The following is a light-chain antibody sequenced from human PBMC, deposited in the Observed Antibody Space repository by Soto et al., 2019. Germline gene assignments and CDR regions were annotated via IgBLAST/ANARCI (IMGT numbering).Light chain of an antibody. V-gene: IGKV1-17*01. J-gene: IGKJ2*01. CDR2: SAS. CDR3: LQHSDYPFT. Sequence: DIQMTQSPSSLSASVGDRVTITCRASQGIRYALGWYQQKPGKVPKRLIYSASSLQSGVPSRFSVSGSETEFTLTISSLQPEDFATYYCLQHSDYPFTFGQGTRLEI. CDR1: QGIRYA.